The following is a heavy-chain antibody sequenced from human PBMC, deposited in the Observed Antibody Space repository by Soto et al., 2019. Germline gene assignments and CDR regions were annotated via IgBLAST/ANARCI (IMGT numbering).Heavy chain of an antibody. CDR1: GGSISSGGYY. CDR3: ARAYGLSYLSNPPYYFDY. V-gene: IGHV4-31*03. D-gene: IGHD3-16*02. J-gene: IGHJ4*02. Sequence: TLSLTCTVSGGSISSGGYYWSWIRQHPGKGLEWIGYIYYSGSTYYNPSLKSRVTISVDTSKNQFSLKLSSVTAADTAVYYCARAYGLSYLSNPPYYFDYWGQGTLVTVSS. CDR2: IYYSGST.